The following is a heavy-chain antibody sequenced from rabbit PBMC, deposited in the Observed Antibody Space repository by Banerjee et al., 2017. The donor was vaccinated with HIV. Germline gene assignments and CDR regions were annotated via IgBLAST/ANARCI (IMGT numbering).Heavy chain of an antibody. CDR2: DVGTGGRT. J-gene: IGHJ6*01. V-gene: IGHV1S40*01. CDR3: ARDNGYAIDL. CDR1: GFSFSGSFW. D-gene: IGHD6-1*01. Sequence: QSLEESGGDLVKPGASLTLTCTASGFSFSGSFWIWWVRQAPGKGLEYIGDVGTGGRTVYATWAKGRFTVSKTSSTTLTLQMTSLTPADTATYFCARDNGYAIDLWGPGTLVTVS.